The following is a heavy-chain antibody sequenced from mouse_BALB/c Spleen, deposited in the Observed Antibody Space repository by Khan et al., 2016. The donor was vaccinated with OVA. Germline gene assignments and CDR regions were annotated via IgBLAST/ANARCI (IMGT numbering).Heavy chain of an antibody. D-gene: IGHD2-3*01. J-gene: IGHJ4*01. CDR1: GYSITSDYA. V-gene: IGHV3-2*02. CDR3: ARDGSRYNYAIDY. CDR2: ISYSGST. Sequence: EVQLQESGPGLVKPSQSLSLTCTVTGYSITSDYAWNWIRQFPGNKLEWMGYISYSGSTNYNPALKSRISIIRDTSKNQFFLQLNSVTTEDTATYYCARDGSRYNYAIDYWGQGTSVTVSA.